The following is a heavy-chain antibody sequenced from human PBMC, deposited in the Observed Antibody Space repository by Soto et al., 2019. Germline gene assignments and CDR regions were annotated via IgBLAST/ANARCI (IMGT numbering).Heavy chain of an antibody. CDR3: VSGRDRGSSESSFDY. V-gene: IGHV1-2*02. CDR2: IYPTDGGT. J-gene: IGHJ4*02. Sequence: QVQLVQSGAEVKKPGASVKVSCKASGYTFSNYYIYWVRQAPGQGLEWMGWIYPTDGGTKYAQKFQGRVTMTRDTSISTAYMELSRLRSDDTAVYYCVSGRDRGSSESSFDYWGQGTLVTVSS. CDR1: GYTFSNYY. D-gene: IGHD6-6*01.